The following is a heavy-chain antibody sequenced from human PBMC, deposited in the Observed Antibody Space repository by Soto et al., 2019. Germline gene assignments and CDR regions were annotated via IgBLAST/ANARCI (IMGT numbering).Heavy chain of an antibody. CDR1: GYSFTSYW. D-gene: IGHD3-9*01. J-gene: IGHJ6*02. CDR2: IYPGDSDT. CDR3: ARQIDDILTGYGYYYGMDV. Sequence: PGESLKISCKGSGYSFTSYWIGWVRHMPGKGLEWMGIIYPGDSDTRYSPSFQGQVTISADKSISTAYLQWSSLKASDTAMYYCARQIDDILTGYGYYYGMDVWGQGTTVTVSS. V-gene: IGHV5-51*01.